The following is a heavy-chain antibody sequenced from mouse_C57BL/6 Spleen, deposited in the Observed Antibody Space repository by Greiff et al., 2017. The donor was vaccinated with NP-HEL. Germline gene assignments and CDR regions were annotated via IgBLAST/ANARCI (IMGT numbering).Heavy chain of an antibody. J-gene: IGHJ3*01. CDR2: ISDGGSYT. CDR3: ARGRTAQAFFAY. CDR1: GFTFSSYA. V-gene: IGHV5-4*03. Sequence: EVMLVESGGGLVKPGGSLKLSCAASGFTFSSYAMSWVRQTPEKRLEWVATISDGGSYTYYPDNVKGRFTISRDNAKNNLYLQMSHLKSEDTAMYYCARGRTAQAFFAYWGQGTLVTVSA. D-gene: IGHD3-2*02.